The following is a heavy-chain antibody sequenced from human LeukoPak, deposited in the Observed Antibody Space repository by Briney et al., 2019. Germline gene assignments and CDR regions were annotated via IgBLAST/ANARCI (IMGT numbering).Heavy chain of an antibody. J-gene: IGHJ6*02. CDR3: ARTGENPPAATLYGMDV. D-gene: IGHD2-15*01. CDR2: MNPNSGNT. Sequence: ASVKVSCKASGYTFTSYDINWVRQATGQGLEWMGWMNPNSGNTGYAQKFQGRVTMTRNTSISTAYMELSSLRSEDTAVYYCARTGENPPAATLYGMDVWGQGTTVTVSS. V-gene: IGHV1-8*01. CDR1: GYTFTSYD.